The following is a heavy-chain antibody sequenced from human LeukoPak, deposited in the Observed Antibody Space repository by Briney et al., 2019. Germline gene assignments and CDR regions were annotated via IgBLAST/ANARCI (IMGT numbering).Heavy chain of an antibody. CDR2: ISWNSGSI. CDR3: AKDLYSSSWYYFDY. J-gene: IGHJ4*02. D-gene: IGHD6-13*01. V-gene: IGHV3-9*01. Sequence: GGSLRLSCAASGFTFADYAMHWVRHAPGKGLEWVSGISWNSGSIGYADSVKGRFTISRDNAKNSLYLQMNSLRAEDTALYYYAKDLYSSSWYYFDYWGQGTLVTVSS. CDR1: GFTFADYA.